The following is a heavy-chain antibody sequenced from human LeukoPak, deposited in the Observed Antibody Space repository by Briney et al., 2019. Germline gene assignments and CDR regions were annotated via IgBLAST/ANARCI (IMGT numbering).Heavy chain of an antibody. CDR1: GGTFSSYA. Sequence: SVKVSCKASGGTFSSYAISWVRQAPGQGLEWMGGIIPISGTANYAQKFQGRVTITTDESTSTAYMELSSLRSEDTAVYYCARAPSSYDFWSGYRSYYYYYYMDVWGRGTTVTVSS. D-gene: IGHD3-3*01. CDR2: IIPISGTA. J-gene: IGHJ6*03. CDR3: ARAPSSYDFWSGYRSYYYYYYMDV. V-gene: IGHV1-69*05.